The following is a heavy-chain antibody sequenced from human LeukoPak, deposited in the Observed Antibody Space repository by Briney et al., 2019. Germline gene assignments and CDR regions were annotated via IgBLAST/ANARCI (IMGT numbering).Heavy chain of an antibody. V-gene: IGHV3-15*01. Sequence: GGSLRLSCAASGFTLSNAWMSWVRQAPGKGLEWVGRIRSKTDGGTTDYAAPVKGRFTISRDDSKNTLYLQMNSLKTEDTAVYYCTTDEMVVVVAARVVWGQGTTVTVSS. D-gene: IGHD2-15*01. J-gene: IGHJ6*02. CDR3: TTDEMVVVVAARVV. CDR2: IRSKTDGGTT. CDR1: GFTLSNAW.